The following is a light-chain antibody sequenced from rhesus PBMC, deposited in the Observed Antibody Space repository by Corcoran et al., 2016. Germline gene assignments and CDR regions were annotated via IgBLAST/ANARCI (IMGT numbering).Light chain of an antibody. V-gene: IGKV4-1*01. Sequence: DIVMTQSPDSLAVSLGERVTINCKSSQSLLYSSNNKNYLAWYQQKPGQAPKLLIYWASTRESGVPNRFSGKGSGTDFTLTISGLQAEDLAVYYCQQHYSSPLTFGGGTKVELK. CDR1: QSLLYSSNNKNY. CDR2: WAS. J-gene: IGKJ4*01. CDR3: QQHYSSPLT.